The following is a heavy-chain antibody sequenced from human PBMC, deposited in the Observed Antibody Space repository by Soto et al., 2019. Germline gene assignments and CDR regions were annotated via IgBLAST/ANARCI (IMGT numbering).Heavy chain of an antibody. CDR3: ASRSSGWYFDY. Sequence: GESLKISCAASGFTFSSYAMNWVRQAPGKGLEWVSVISGSGGSTYYADSVKGRFTISRDNSKNTLYLQMNSLRVEDTAVYYCASRSSGWYFDYWGQGTLVTVSS. CDR2: ISGSGGST. J-gene: IGHJ4*02. V-gene: IGHV3-23*01. D-gene: IGHD6-19*01. CDR1: GFTFSSYA.